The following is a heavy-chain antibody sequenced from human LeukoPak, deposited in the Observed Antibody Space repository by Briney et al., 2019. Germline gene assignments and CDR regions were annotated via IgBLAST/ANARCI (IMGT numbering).Heavy chain of an antibody. D-gene: IGHD2-2*03. CDR2: SSAYNGNT. CDR1: GYTFTIYG. CDR3: ARDGYCSSTSCYAGFGYYYGMDV. J-gene: IGHJ6*02. Sequence: ASVKVSCKASGYTFTIYGISWVRQAPGQGLEWMGWSSAYNGNTNYAQKLQGRVTMTTDTSTSTAYMELRSLRSDDTAVYYCARDGYCSSTSCYAGFGYYYGMDVWGQGTTVTVSS. V-gene: IGHV1-18*01.